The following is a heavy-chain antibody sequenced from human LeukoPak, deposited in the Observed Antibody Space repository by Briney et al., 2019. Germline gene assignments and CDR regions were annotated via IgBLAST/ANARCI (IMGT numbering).Heavy chain of an antibody. J-gene: IGHJ5*02. CDR2: INHSGST. Sequence: PSETLSLTCAVYGGSFSGYYWSWIRQPPGKGLEWIGEINHSGSTNYNPSLKSRVTTSVDTSKNQFSLKLSSVTAADTAVYYCARGPYGSGSYSNWFDPWGQGTLVTVSS. V-gene: IGHV4-34*01. D-gene: IGHD3-10*01. CDR1: GGSFSGYY. CDR3: ARGPYGSGSYSNWFDP.